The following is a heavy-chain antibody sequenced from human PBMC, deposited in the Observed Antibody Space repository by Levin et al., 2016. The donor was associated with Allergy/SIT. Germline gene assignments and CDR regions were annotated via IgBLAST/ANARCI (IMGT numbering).Heavy chain of an antibody. V-gene: IGHV3-23*01. Sequence: GESLKISCAGSGFAFSSSVMSWVRQAPGKGLEWVSPITANSGATYYADSVEGRFTISRDNSQNTLYLQMNYLRVEDTAVYYCAKLSSTWYVDYWGQGTLVTVSS. CDR1: GFAFSSSV. CDR2: ITANSGAT. J-gene: IGHJ4*02. CDR3: AKLSSTWYVDY. D-gene: IGHD6-13*01.